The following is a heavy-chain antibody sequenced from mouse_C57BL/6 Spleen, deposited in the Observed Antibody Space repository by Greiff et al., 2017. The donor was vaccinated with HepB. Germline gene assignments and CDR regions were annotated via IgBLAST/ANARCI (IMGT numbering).Heavy chain of an antibody. D-gene: IGHD2-5*01. CDR2: IYPGSGDT. CDR3: ARGGYSTPDY. CDR1: GYSFTSYY. Sequence: VQLQQSGTELVKPGASVKISCKASGYSFTSYYIHWVKQRPGQGLEWIGWIYPGSGDTKYNEKFKGKATLTADTSSSTAYMQLSSLTSGDSAVYYCARGGYSTPDYWGQGTTLTVSS. V-gene: IGHV1-66*01. J-gene: IGHJ2*01.